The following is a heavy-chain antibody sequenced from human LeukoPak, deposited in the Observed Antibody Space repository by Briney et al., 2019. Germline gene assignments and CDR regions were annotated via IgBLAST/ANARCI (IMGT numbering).Heavy chain of an antibody. Sequence: GGSLRLSCAASGFTFSSYAMSWVRQAPGKGLKWVSAISGSGGSTYYADSVKGRFTISRDNSKNTLYLQMNSLRAEDTAVYYCAKDLWQLEGFFDYWGQGALVTVSS. J-gene: IGHJ4*02. CDR1: GFTFSSYA. CDR2: ISGSGGST. D-gene: IGHD3-3*01. V-gene: IGHV3-23*01. CDR3: AKDLWQLEGFFDY.